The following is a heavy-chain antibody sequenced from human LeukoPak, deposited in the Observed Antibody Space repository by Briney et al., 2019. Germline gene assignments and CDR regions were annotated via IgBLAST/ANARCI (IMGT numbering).Heavy chain of an antibody. J-gene: IGHJ4*02. CDR1: GFSLSTSGVG. V-gene: IGHV2-5*02. CDR2: IYWDDDK. D-gene: IGHD5-18*01. CDR3: AHRADTAMVDYFDY. Sequence: SGPTLVNPTQTLTLTCTFSGFSLSTSGVGLGWIRQPPGKALEWLAVIYWDDDKRYSPSLKSRLTITKDTSKNQVVLTMTNMDPVYTATSYCAHRADTAMVDYFDYWGQGTLVTVSS.